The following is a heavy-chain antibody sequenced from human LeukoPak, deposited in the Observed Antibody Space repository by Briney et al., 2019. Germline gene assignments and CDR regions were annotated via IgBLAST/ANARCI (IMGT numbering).Heavy chain of an antibody. CDR1: GGSISSSSYD. CDR2: IYYSGST. V-gene: IGHV4-39*01. CDR3: ARREWANYYYYYMDV. D-gene: IGHD3-3*01. J-gene: IGHJ6*03. Sequence: PSETLSLTCTVSGGSISSSSYDWGWIRQPPGKGLEWIGSIYYSGSTYYNPSLKSRVTISVDTSKNQFSLKLSSVTAGDTAVYYCARREWANYYYYYMDVWGIGTTVTVSS.